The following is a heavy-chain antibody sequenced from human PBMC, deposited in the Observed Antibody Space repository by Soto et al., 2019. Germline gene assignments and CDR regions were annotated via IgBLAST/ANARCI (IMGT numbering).Heavy chain of an antibody. V-gene: IGHV3-7*02. CDR3: ASATGGDKEDY. J-gene: IGHJ4*02. Sequence: EVQLVESGGGLVQPGGYLRLSCAASGFTFSSYWMRWVRQAPGKGLEWVANIKEDGSEKYYVDSVKGRFTITRDNAKNSLYLQMNSLRAEDTAVYYGASATGGDKEDYWRQGPLFTFSS. CDR1: GFTFSSYW. D-gene: IGHD3-16*01. CDR2: IKEDGSEK.